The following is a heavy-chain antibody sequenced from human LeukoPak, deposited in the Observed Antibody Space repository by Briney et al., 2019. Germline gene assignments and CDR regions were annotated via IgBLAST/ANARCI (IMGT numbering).Heavy chain of an antibody. Sequence: GGSLRLSCAASGFLFSSYSMHWVCQTPGKGPEYVAAINSRGTTAHYGGSVQGRFIVSRDNSNYTLYLQMGGLRPDDTGVYFCARKGSAGWDDYWGRGTLVIVSS. J-gene: IGHJ4*02. V-gene: IGHV3-64*02. CDR3: ARKGSAGWDDY. D-gene: IGHD1-1*01. CDR2: INSRGTTA. CDR1: GFLFSSYS.